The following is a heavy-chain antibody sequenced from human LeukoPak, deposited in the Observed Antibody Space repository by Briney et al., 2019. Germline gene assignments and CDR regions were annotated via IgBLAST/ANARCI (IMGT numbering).Heavy chain of an antibody. CDR2: INPNSGGT. V-gene: IGHV1-2*02. J-gene: IGHJ5*02. Sequence: ASVKVSCKASGGTFSSYAISWVRQAPGQGLEWMGWINPNSGGTNYAQKFQGRVTMTRDTSISTAYMELSRLRSDDTAVYYCARTRHIAVAGTTYNWFDPWGQGTLVTVSS. D-gene: IGHD6-19*01. CDR3: ARTRHIAVAGTTYNWFDP. CDR1: GGTFSSYA.